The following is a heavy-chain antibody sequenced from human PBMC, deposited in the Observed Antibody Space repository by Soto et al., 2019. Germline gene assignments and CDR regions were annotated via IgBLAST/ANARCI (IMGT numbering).Heavy chain of an antibody. D-gene: IGHD2-15*01. CDR1: GGSISSYY. J-gene: IGHJ4*02. Sequence: PSETLSLTCTVSGGSISSYYWSWIRQPPGKELEWIGYIYYSGSTNYDPSLKSRVTISVDTSKNQFSLKLSSVTAADTAVYYCASTLGYCSGGSCYIDYFDYWGQGTLVTV. V-gene: IGHV4-59*01. CDR2: IYYSGST. CDR3: ASTLGYCSGGSCYIDYFDY.